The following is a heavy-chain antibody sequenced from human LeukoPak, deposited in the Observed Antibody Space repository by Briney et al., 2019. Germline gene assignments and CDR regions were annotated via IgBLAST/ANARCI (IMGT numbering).Heavy chain of an antibody. J-gene: IGHJ4*02. CDR2: INHSGST. CDR1: GGSFSGYY. D-gene: IGHD6-13*01. Sequence: SETLSLTCAVYGGSFSGYYWSWIRQPPGKVLEWIGEINHSGSTNYNPSLKSRVTISVDTSKNQFSLKLSSVTAADTAVYYYARGGRAATYWGQGTLVTVSS. CDR3: ARGGRAATY. V-gene: IGHV4-34*01.